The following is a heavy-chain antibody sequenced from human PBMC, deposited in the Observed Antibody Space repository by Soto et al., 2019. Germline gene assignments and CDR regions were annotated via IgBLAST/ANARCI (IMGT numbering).Heavy chain of an antibody. CDR3: AREWPFNDYPTILGTYFDY. D-gene: IGHD3-3*01. J-gene: IGHJ4*02. Sequence: GGSLRLSCAASGFTFSSYWMSWVRQAPGKGLEWVANIKQDGSEKYYVDSVKGRFTISRDNAKNSLYLQMNSLRAEDTAVYYCAREWPFNDYPTILGTYFDYWGQGTLVTVSS. V-gene: IGHV3-7*01. CDR1: GFTFSSYW. CDR2: IKQDGSEK.